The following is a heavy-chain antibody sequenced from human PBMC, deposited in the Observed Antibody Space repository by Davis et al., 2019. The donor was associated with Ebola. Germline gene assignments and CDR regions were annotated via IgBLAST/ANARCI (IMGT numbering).Heavy chain of an antibody. D-gene: IGHD3-10*01. CDR1: GFTFSDYY. J-gene: IGHJ4*02. CDR3: ARDYYYGSGSYYNPQFDY. Sequence: PGGSLRLSCAASGFTFSDYYMSWIRQAPGKGLEWVSYISSSGSTIYYADSVKGRFTISRDNSKNTLYLQMNSLRAEDTAVYYCARDYYYGSGSYYNPQFDYWGQGTLVTVSS. V-gene: IGHV3-11*01. CDR2: ISSSGSTI.